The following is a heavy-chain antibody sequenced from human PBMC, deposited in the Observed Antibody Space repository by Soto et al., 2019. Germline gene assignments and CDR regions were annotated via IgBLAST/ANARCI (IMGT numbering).Heavy chain of an antibody. CDR1: GFTFSSYA. CDR2: ISGSGGST. J-gene: IGHJ4*02. V-gene: IGHV3-23*01. Sequence: VGSLRLSCAASGFTFSSYAMSWVRQAPGRGLEWVSAISGSGGSTYYADSVKGRFTISRDNSKNTLYLQMNSLRAEDTAVYYCAKSLWGPIAVAGINFDYWGKGTMCTVAS. D-gene: IGHD6-19*01. CDR3: AKSLWGPIAVAGINFDY.